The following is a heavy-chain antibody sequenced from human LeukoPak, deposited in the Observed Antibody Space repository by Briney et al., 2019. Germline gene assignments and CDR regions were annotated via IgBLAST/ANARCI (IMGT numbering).Heavy chain of an antibody. CDR1: GFTFNDFA. J-gene: IGHJ3*01. V-gene: IGHV3-23*01. D-gene: IGHD6-13*01. CDR3: ARNLVPFDV. CDR2: IADAGT. Sequence: GGSLRLSCAASGFTFNDFAMTWVRQAPGKGLEWVSTIADAGTYYADSVKGRFIISRDNSKNMLYLQLNSLRADDTAMYYCARNLVPFDVRGHGKMVTVSS.